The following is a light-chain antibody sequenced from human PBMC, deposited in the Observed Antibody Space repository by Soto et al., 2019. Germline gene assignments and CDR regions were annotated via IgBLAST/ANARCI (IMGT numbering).Light chain of an antibody. CDR2: EVT. Sequence: QSALAQPASVSGSPGQSITISCTGTRSDVGSYNFVFWYRQHPGAAPQLIIYEVTQRASGISYRFSGSKSGNTASLTISELQTADETDYYCCSYAGNNSLIFGGGTKLTVL. J-gene: IGLJ2*01. V-gene: IGLV2-23*02. CDR1: RSDVGSYNF. CDR3: CSYAGNNSLI.